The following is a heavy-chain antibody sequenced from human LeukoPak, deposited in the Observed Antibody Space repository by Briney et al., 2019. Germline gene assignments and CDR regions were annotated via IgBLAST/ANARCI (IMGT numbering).Heavy chain of an antibody. Sequence: PGRSLRLSCAASGFTFSSYAMSWVRQAPGKGLEWVSAISGSGGSTYYADSVKGRFTISRDNAKNALYLQMNSLRAEDTAVYYCARGSSGWYGIDYWGQGALVNVSS. CDR1: GFTFSSYA. CDR3: ARGSSGWYGIDY. V-gene: IGHV3-23*01. CDR2: ISGSGGST. D-gene: IGHD6-19*01. J-gene: IGHJ4*02.